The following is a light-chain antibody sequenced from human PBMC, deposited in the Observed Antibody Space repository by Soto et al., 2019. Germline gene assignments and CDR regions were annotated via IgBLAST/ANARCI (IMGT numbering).Light chain of an antibody. V-gene: IGLV1-40*01. CDR3: QSYWSSLSGPV. CDR1: SSNIGAGYD. J-gene: IGLJ2*01. CDR2: GNN. Sequence: QSVVTQPPPVSGAPGQRVTISCTGSSSNIGAGYDVHWYQQLPGTAPKLLIYGNNNRPSGVTDRFSGSKSGTSASLAITGLQAEDEADYYWQSYWSSLSGPVFGGGTQLTVL.